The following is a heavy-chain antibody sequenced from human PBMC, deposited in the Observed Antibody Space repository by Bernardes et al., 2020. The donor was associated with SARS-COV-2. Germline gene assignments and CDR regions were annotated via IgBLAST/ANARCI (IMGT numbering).Heavy chain of an antibody. Sequence: ASVKVSCKASGYSFTSYGISWVRQAPGQGLEWMGWISADKGNTNYAQNLQGRVTMTTDTSTNTDYMELRSLVSDDTAVYSCATVVGFRYGGGWFDPWGQGTLVTVSS. CDR2: ISADKGNT. D-gene: IGHD5-18*01. CDR3: ATVVGFRYGGGWFDP. J-gene: IGHJ5*02. V-gene: IGHV1-18*01. CDR1: GYSFTSYG.